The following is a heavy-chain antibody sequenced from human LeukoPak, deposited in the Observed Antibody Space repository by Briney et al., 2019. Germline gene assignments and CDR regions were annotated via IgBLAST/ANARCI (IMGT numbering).Heavy chain of an antibody. CDR3: AREVAFFDY. CDR2: ISGSGDTT. CDR1: GFTFSSYA. Sequence: PGGSLRLSCAASGFTFSSYAMSWVRQAPGKGLEWVSVISGSGDTTYYADSVKGRFTISRDNSKNTLYLQMNSLRDGDTAIYHCAREVAFFDYWGQGTLVTVSS. V-gene: IGHV3-23*01. D-gene: IGHD5-12*01. J-gene: IGHJ4*02.